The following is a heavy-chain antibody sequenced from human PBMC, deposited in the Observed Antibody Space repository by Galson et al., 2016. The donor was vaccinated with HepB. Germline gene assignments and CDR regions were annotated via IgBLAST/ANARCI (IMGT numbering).Heavy chain of an antibody. D-gene: IGHD2-21*01. CDR2: ITSNGDGT. J-gene: IGHJ6*03. CDR1: GFTFSSYA. CDR3: EKAGRLILEGDYYYYMDV. V-gene: IGHV3-64D*06. Sequence: SLRLSCAASGFTFSSYAMHWVRQAPGKGLESVSGITSNGDGTYYADSVTGRFTISRDNSKNTQYLQMSILSPEDTAVYYCEKAGRLILEGDYYYYMDVWGKGTTVTVSS.